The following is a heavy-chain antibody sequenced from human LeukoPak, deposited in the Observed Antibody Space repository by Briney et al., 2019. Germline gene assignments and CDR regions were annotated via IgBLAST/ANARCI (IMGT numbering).Heavy chain of an antibody. Sequence: PSETLSLTCTVSGGSISSYYWGWIRQPPGKGLGWIGSIFYSGSTYYNPSLKSRVTVSLDTSKNQFSLKLSSVTAADTAVYYCTFNLGSGSFGFDTWGQGTMVTVSS. CDR3: TFNLGSGSFGFDT. V-gene: IGHV4-39*07. J-gene: IGHJ3*02. D-gene: IGHD3-10*01. CDR2: IFYSGST. CDR1: GGSISSYY.